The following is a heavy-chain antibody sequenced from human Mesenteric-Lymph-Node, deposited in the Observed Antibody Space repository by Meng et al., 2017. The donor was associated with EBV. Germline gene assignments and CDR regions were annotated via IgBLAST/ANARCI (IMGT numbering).Heavy chain of an antibody. CDR3: ARGLGGHYPTMEY. Sequence: QVQLQESGPGLVKPSGTLSLTCAVSGASIDSSDWWTWVRQAPGKGLEWIGEIHHSGTTNYNPSLESRVTISIDKSDNQFSLKLTSVTAADTAVYYCARGLGGHYPTMEYWGQGTLVTVS. J-gene: IGHJ4*02. CDR2: IHHSGTT. V-gene: IGHV4-4*02. D-gene: IGHD3-22*01. CDR1: GASIDSSDW.